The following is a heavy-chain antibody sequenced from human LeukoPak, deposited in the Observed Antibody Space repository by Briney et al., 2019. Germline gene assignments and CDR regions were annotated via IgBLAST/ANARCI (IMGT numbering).Heavy chain of an antibody. D-gene: IGHD2-15*01. CDR3: ATNRATQYFDY. J-gene: IGHJ4*02. CDR1: GITFRSYG. CDR2: IWYDGSNK. Sequence: GGSLRLSCAASGITFRSYGMHWVRQAPGKGLEWVAFIWYDGSNKYYADSVKGRFTISRDNSRNTLFLQMNSLRAEDTAVYYCATNRATQYFDYWGQGTLVSVSS. V-gene: IGHV3-30*02.